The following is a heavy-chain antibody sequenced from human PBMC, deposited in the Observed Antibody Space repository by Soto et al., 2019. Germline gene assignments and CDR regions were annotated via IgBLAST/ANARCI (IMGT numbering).Heavy chain of an antibody. CDR1: GFTFSSYW. D-gene: IGHD3-16*01. V-gene: IGHV3-7*03. Sequence: EVQLVESGGGLVQPGGSLRLSCAASGFTFSSYWMSWVRQAPGKGLEWVANIKQDGSEKYYVDSVKGRFTISRDNAKNSLYLQMNSLRAEDTAVYYCARFWGAATLPLSPWYFDLWGRGTLVTVSS. CDR2: IKQDGSEK. CDR3: ARFWGAATLPLSPWYFDL. J-gene: IGHJ2*01.